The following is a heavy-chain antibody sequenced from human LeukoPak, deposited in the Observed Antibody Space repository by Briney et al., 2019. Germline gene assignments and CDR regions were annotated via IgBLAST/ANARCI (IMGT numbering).Heavy chain of an antibody. Sequence: SSQPLSLTCTVSGGSISSSGYYWGWIRQPPGTGLEWIGSIYYSGSTYYNSSLKSRLTISVDTSMNQFSLKLSSVTAADTAVYYCARRWGGSAFGLSDDQNYNMDVWGKGTTVTVSS. CDR3: ARRWGGSAFGLSDDQNYNMDV. V-gene: IGHV4-39*01. J-gene: IGHJ6*03. D-gene: IGHD1-26*01. CDR1: GGSISSSGYY. CDR2: IYYSGST.